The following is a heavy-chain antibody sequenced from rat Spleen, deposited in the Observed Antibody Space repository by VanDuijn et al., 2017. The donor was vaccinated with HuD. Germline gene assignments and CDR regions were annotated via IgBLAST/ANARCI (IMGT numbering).Heavy chain of an antibody. V-gene: IGHV3-1*01. Sequence: EVQLQESGPGLVKPSQSLSLTCSVTGYSITSSYRWNWIRKFPGNKLEWMGYIGYSGRTSYNPSLKSRISITRDTSKNQFFLQLNSVTTEDTATYYCARLRNYFDYWGQGLMVTVSS. J-gene: IGHJ2*01. CDR1: GYSITSSY. CDR2: IGYSGRT. D-gene: IGHD1-11*01. CDR3: ARLRNYFDY.